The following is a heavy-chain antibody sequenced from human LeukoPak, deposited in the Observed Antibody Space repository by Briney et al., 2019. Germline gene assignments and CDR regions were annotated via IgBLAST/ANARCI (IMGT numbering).Heavy chain of an antibody. Sequence: SETLSLTCAVYGGSFSGYYWSWIRQPPGKGLEWIGEINHSGSTNYNPSLKSRVTISVDTSKNQFSLKLSSVTAADTAVYYCARLRNYSRLAPGAFDIWGQGTMVTVSS. V-gene: IGHV4-34*01. CDR2: INHSGST. CDR1: GGSFSGYY. D-gene: IGHD2-15*01. CDR3: ARLRNYSRLAPGAFDI. J-gene: IGHJ3*02.